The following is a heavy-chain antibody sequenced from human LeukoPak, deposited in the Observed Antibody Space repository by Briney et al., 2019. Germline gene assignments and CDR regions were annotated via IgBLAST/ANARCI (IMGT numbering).Heavy chain of an antibody. CDR1: GGSISSYY. V-gene: IGHV4-59*01. Sequence: SETLSLTCTVSGGSISSYYWSWIRQPPGKGLEWIGYIYYSGSTNYNPSLKSRVTISVDTSKNQFSLKLSSVTAADTAVYYCARGDYYDSSGYYYWGQGTLVTVSS. D-gene: IGHD3-22*01. CDR2: IYYSGST. J-gene: IGHJ4*02. CDR3: ARGDYYDSSGYYY.